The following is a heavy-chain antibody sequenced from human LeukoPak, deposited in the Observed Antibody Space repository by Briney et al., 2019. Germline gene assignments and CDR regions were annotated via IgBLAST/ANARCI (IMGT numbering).Heavy chain of an antibody. Sequence: PGGSLRLSCAASGFTFSSYAMSWVRQAPGKGLEWVSAISGSGGSTYYADSVKGRFTTSRDNSKNTLYLQMNSLRAEDTAVYYCAKAPSRLGYSTFDYWGQGTLVTVSS. CDR1: GFTFSSYA. D-gene: IGHD3-16*01. CDR3: AKAPSRLGYSTFDY. V-gene: IGHV3-23*01. J-gene: IGHJ4*02. CDR2: ISGSGGST.